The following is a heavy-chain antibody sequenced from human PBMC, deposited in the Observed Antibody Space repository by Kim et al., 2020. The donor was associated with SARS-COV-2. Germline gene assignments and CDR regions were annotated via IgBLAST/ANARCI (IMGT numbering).Heavy chain of an antibody. CDR3: ASGRITMVRGVITLFDY. D-gene: IGHD3-10*01. J-gene: IGHJ4*02. V-gene: IGHV4-34*01. Sequence: LKSRVTISVDTSKNQFSLKLSSVTAADTAVYYCASGRITMVRGVITLFDYWGQGTLVTVSS.